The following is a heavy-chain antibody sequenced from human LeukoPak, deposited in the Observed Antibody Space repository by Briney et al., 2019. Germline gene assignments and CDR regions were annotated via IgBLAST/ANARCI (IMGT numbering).Heavy chain of an antibody. D-gene: IGHD3-22*01. CDR2: INPNSGGT. Sequence: ASVKVSCKASGYTFTGYYMNWVRQAPGQGLEWMGWINPNSGGTNYAQKFQGRVTMTRDTSISTAYMELSRLRSDDTAVYYCARGGPPYYYDSSGSHYFDYWGQGTLVTVSS. J-gene: IGHJ4*02. CDR1: GYTFTGYY. V-gene: IGHV1-2*02. CDR3: ARGGPPYYYDSSGSHYFDY.